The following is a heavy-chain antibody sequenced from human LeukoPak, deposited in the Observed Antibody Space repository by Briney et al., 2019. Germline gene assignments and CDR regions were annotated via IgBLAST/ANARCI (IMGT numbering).Heavy chain of an antibody. CDR3: AKDSYDSRGSYCGADS. CDR2: ISDSSIST. Sequence: GGSLRLSCAASGFTFRNHGMSWVRQAPGKGLEWVSRISDSSISTNYADSVKGRFTISRDNSKNTLHLQMNSLRAEDTAIYYCAKDSYDSRGSYCGADSWGQGTLVTVSS. J-gene: IGHJ4*02. V-gene: IGHV3-23*01. D-gene: IGHD3-22*01. CDR1: GFTFRNHG.